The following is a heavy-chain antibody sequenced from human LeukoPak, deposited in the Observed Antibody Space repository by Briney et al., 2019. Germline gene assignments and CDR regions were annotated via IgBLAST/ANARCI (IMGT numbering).Heavy chain of an antibody. J-gene: IGHJ5*02. V-gene: IGHV4-34*01. Sequence: PSETLSLTCAVYGGSFSGYYWSWIRQPPGKGLEWIGEINHSGSTNYNPSLKSRVTISVDTSKNQFSLKLSSVTAADTAVYYCARGGSRRSYWFLSWFDPWGQGTLVTVSS. D-gene: IGHD1-26*01. CDR2: INHSGST. CDR3: ARGGSRRSYWFLSWFDP. CDR1: GGSFSGYY.